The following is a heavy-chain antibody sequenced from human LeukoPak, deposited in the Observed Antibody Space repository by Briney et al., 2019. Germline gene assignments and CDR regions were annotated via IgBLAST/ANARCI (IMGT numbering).Heavy chain of an antibody. CDR2: IYYSGST. J-gene: IGHJ5*02. Sequence: SETLSLTCTVSGGSISSYYWSWIRQPPGKGLEGIGYIYYSGSTNYNPSLKTRVTISVDTSKNRFSLKLSSVTAADTAVYYCARGVVATMRGGRVNWFDPWGQGTLVTVSS. CDR3: ARGVVATMRGGRVNWFDP. V-gene: IGHV4-59*01. CDR1: GGSISSYY. D-gene: IGHD5-12*01.